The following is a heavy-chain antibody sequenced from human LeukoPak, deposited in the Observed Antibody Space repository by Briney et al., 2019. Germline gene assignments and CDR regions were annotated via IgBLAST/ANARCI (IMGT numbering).Heavy chain of an antibody. CDR3: ARVVRSNYYDSSGYYHNWFDP. CDR2: ISAYNGNT. CDR1: GSPFTSYG. D-gene: IGHD3-22*01. Sequence: PGASVKISCKASGSPFTSYGISWVRQAPGQGLEWMGWISAYNGNTNYARKLQGRVTMTTDTSTSTAYMELRSLRSDDTAVYYCARVVRSNYYDSSGYYHNWFDPWGQGTLVTVSS. V-gene: IGHV1-18*01. J-gene: IGHJ5*02.